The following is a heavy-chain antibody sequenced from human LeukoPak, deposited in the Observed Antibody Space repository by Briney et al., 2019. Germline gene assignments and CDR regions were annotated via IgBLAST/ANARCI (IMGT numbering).Heavy chain of an antibody. CDR3: SRDMKYYYDSTGYYFSGAFDI. D-gene: IGHD3-22*01. V-gene: IGHV3-49*03. J-gene: IGHJ3*02. Sequence: GGSLRLSCTASGFTFGDYAMSWFRQAPGKGLEWVGFMRTKLYGGTTEYAASVKGRFTISRDDSKSTAYLQMNSLKTEDTAVYYCSRDMKYYYDSTGYYFSGAFDIWGRGTMVTVSS. CDR2: MRTKLYGGTT. CDR1: GFTFGDYA.